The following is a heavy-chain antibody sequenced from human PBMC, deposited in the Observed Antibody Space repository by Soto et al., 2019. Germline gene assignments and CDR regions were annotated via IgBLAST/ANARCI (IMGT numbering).Heavy chain of an antibody. D-gene: IGHD3-10*01. CDR1: GDSISSGGPY. J-gene: IGHJ6*02. Sequence: QVQLQESGPGLVKPSQTLSLTCTVSGDSISSGGPYWGWIRQHPGKGLEWIGYIYHTGSTYYTSSLKSRVNISVDTSKNQFSLKLSSVTAADTAVYYCARMTMVRGIIYYYGMDVWGQGTTVTVSS. CDR2: IYHTGST. CDR3: ARMTMVRGIIYYYGMDV. V-gene: IGHV4-31*03.